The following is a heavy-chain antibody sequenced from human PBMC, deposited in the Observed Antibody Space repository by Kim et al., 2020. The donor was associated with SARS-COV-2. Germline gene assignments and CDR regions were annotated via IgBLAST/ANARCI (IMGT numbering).Heavy chain of an antibody. V-gene: IGHV4-39*01. Sequence: TPAPQGRVTISVDTSKHQFALRLGSVTAADTAVYYCARHLRNWYFDLWGRGTLVTVSS. J-gene: IGHJ2*01. CDR3: ARHLRNWYFDL.